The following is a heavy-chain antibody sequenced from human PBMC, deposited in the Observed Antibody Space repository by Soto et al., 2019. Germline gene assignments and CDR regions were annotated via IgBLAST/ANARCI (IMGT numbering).Heavy chain of an antibody. D-gene: IGHD3-22*01. CDR2: IYYSGNT. CDR1: GGSISSYY. J-gene: IGHJ3*02. CDR3: AREQRGYYYDSSGYYWGYDAFDI. V-gene: IGHV4-59*12. Sequence: PSETLSLTCTVSGGSISSYYWSWIRQPPGKGLEWIGYIYYSGNTNYNPSLKSRVTMSVDTSKNQFSLKLSSVTAADTAVYYCAREQRGYYYDSSGYYWGYDAFDIWGQGTMVTV.